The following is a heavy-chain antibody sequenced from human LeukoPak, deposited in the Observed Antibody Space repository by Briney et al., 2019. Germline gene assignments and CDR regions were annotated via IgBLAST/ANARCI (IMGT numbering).Heavy chain of an antibody. CDR3: ARDDCSSTSCYGPTGNYGMDV. V-gene: IGHV3-21*01. D-gene: IGHD2-2*01. J-gene: IGHJ6*02. Sequence: GGSLRLSCAASGFTFSNYYMNWIRQAPGKGLEWVSSISSSSSYIYYADSVKGRFTISRDNAKNSLYLQMNSLRAEDTAVYYCARDDCSSTSCYGPTGNYGMDVWGQGTTVTVSS. CDR2: ISSSSSYI. CDR1: GFTFSNYY.